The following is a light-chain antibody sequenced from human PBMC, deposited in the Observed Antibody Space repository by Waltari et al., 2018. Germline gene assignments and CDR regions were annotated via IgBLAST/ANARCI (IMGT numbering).Light chain of an antibody. CDR1: QSISSY. Sequence: DIQMTQSPSSLSASVGDRVTITCRASQSISSYLNWYQQKPGKAPKLLIYAASSLQSGVPSRFSGSGSGTDFTLTIISLQPEDFSTYYCQQSYNSLLFTFGPGTKVDIK. V-gene: IGKV1-39*01. CDR3: QQSYNSLLFT. J-gene: IGKJ3*01. CDR2: AAS.